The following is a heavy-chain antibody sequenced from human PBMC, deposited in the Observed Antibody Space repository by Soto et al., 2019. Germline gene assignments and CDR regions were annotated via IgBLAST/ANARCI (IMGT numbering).Heavy chain of an antibody. CDR2: IYYSGST. CDR1: GGSISSGGYY. D-gene: IGHD2-2*02. Sequence: PSETLSLTCTVSGGSISSGGYYWSWIRQHPGKGLEWIGYIYYSGSTYYNPSLKSRVTISVDTSKNQFSLKLSSVTAADTAVYYCARGGCSSNSCYTRREFDLWGQGTLVTVSS. J-gene: IGHJ5*02. V-gene: IGHV4-31*03. CDR3: ARGGCSSNSCYTRREFDL.